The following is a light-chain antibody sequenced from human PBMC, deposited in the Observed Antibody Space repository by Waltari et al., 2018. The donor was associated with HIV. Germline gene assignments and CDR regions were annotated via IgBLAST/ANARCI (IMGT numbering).Light chain of an antibody. Sequence: QSALTQPASVSGSPGQSITISSSGTSSAFGVSNHISCHQLHPDKAPQPIIFEVSDRPSGISSRFSGSRSGNTASLTISGLQAEDEADYYCSSYTSINTLVFGGGTKLTVL. CDR1: SSAFGVSNH. CDR2: EVS. V-gene: IGLV2-14*01. CDR3: SSYTSINTLV. J-gene: IGLJ3*02.